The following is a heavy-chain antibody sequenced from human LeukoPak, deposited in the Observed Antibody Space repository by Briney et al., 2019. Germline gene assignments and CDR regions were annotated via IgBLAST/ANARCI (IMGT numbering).Heavy chain of an antibody. CDR3: ARGPTSYYFDY. J-gene: IGHJ4*02. Sequence: SVKVSCKASGGTFSSYAISWVRQAPGQGLEWMGRIIPILGIANYAQKFQGRVTITADESTSTAYMELSSLRSEDTAVYYCARGPTSYYFDYWGQGTLVTVSS. V-gene: IGHV1-69*04. CDR2: IIPILGIA. CDR1: GGTFSSYA.